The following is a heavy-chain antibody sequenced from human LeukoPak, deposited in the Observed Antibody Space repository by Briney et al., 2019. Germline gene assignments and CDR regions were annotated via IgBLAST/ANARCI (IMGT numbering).Heavy chain of an antibody. Sequence: GGSLRLSCAASGFTFSSYAMHWVRQAPGKGLEYVSAISSNGGSTYYANSVKGRFTISRDNSKNTLYLQMGSLRAEDMAVYYCARSYATEYYYYYYMDVWGKGTMVTVSS. CDR2: ISSNGGST. V-gene: IGHV3-64*01. D-gene: IGHD2-21*02. CDR1: GFTFSSYA. J-gene: IGHJ6*03. CDR3: ARSYATEYYYYYYMDV.